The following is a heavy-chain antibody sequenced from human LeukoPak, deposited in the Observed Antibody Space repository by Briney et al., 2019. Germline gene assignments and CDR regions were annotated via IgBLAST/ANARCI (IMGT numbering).Heavy chain of an antibody. J-gene: IGHJ1*01. CDR2: ISSSGSTI. CDR3: ERDGRYCSGGFCYPH. D-gene: IGHD2-15*01. CDR1: GFTFSSYE. Sequence: GGSLRLSCAASGFTFSSYEMNWVRQAPGKGLEWVSYISSSGSTIYYADSVKGRFTISRDNAKNSLYLQMNSLRAEDTAVYYCERDGRYCSGGFCYPHWGQGTLVTVSS. V-gene: IGHV3-48*03.